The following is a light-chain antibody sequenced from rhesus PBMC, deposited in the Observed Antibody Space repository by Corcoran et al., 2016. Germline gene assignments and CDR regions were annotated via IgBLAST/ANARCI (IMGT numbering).Light chain of an antibody. CDR2: EVS. V-gene: IGLV2-32*02. CDR1: SSDIGGYNY. CDR3: SSYAGNNIHV. J-gene: IGLJ1*01. Sequence: QAALTQPRSVSGSPGQSVTIFCTGTSSDIGGYNYVSWYQQHPVTAPKLLISEVSKRPSGVSDRFSGSKSGNTASLTISGLQAEDEADYYCSSYAGNNIHVFGAGTRLTVL.